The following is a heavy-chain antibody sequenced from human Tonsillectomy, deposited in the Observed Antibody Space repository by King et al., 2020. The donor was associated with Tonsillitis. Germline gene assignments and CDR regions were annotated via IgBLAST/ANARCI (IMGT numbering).Heavy chain of an antibody. V-gene: IGHV4-4*07. CDR3: ARVLCDGDCSIGYNWFDP. CDR1: GGSISNYY. D-gene: IGHD2-21*02. CDR2: IYTSGST. J-gene: IGHJ5*02. Sequence: QLQESGPGLVKPSETLSLTCTVSGGSISNYYWSWIRQPAGKGLEWIGRIYTSGSTNYNPPLKSRGTMSVDTSKNQFSLKLSSVTAADTAVYYCARVLCDGDCSIGYNWFDPWGQGTLVTVSS.